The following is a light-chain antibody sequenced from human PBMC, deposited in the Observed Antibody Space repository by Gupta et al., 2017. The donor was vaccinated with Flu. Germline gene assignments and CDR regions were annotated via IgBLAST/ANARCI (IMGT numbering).Light chain of an antibody. CDR1: SGSIGLNY. J-gene: IGLJ2*01. CDR3: QSYEV. Sequence: NFMLTQPHSVSGSPGKTVTISCTRSSGSIGLNYVQWYQQRPGTSPKNVIYEDDQRPSGVTDRFSGSIDRSSNSASLTTAGLKTEDEADYYCQSYEVFGGGTKLTVL. V-gene: IGLV6-57*01. CDR2: EDD.